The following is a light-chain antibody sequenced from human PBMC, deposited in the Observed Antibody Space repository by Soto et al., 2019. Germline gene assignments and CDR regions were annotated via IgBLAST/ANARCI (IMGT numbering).Light chain of an antibody. J-gene: IGKJ1*01. CDR2: DAS. CDR3: QQYTNTNNPWM. CDR1: QSIGTW. V-gene: IGKV1-5*01. Sequence: DIQVTQSPATLSAFVGDRVTISCRARQSIGTWLAWYQQKPGKAPKLLVYDASTLQSGVASRFSGSGSGTEFTLIISGLQPDDSATYYCQQYTNTNNPWMFGQGTKVDIK.